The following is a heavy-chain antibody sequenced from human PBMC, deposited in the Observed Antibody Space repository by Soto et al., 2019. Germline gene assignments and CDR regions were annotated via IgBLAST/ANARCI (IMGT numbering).Heavy chain of an antibody. V-gene: IGHV4-61*08. J-gene: IGHJ4*02. Sequence: SETLSLTCTVSGGSIISDDYYWTWMRQSPGRGLEWIGHIHYSGSTEYNPSLKSRLTISVDTSKNQFSLKLSSVTAADTAVYYCSRDAYSYFDSSGQGTQVTVSS. CDR3: SRDAYSYFDS. CDR1: GGSIISDDYY. D-gene: IGHD5-18*01. CDR2: IHYSGST.